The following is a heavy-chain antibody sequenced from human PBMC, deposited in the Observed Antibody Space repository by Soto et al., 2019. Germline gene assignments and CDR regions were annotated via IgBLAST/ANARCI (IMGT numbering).Heavy chain of an antibody. CDR3: ARERPDGARLDP. CDR1: GFTFSSCA. Sequence: LRLSCAASGFTFSSCAMGWVRQAPGKGLEWIGYIYYSGSTYYNPSLKSRVTISVDTSKNQFSLKLSSVTAADTAVYYCARERPDGARLDPWGQGTLVTVSS. V-gene: IGHV4-30-4*08. CDR2: IYYSGST. J-gene: IGHJ5*02. D-gene: IGHD6-6*01.